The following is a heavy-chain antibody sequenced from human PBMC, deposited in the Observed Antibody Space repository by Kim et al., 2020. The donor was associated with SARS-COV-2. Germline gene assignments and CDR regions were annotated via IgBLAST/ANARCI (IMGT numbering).Heavy chain of an antibody. CDR3: AKDRKAKMGYYYGMDV. Sequence: GGSLRLSCAASGFTFDDYAMHWVRQAPGKGLEWVSGISWNSGSIGYADSVKGRFTISRDNAKNSLYLQMNSLRAEDTALYYCAKDRKAKMGYYYGMDVWGQGTTVTVSS. J-gene: IGHJ6*02. CDR2: ISWNSGSI. V-gene: IGHV3-9*01. CDR1: GFTFDDYA.